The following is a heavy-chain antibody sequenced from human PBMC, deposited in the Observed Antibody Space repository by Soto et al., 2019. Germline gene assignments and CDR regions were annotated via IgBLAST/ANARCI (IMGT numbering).Heavy chain of an antibody. CDR2: ISFDGSKK. Sequence: QVQLVESGGGVVQPGTSLRLSCAASGFTFSSQNMHWVRQAPGKGPEWVGVISFDGSKKYFADSVKGRFTISRDNSQNMLYLQVSSLRAEDTAIYHCARLWYEGNPDDYWGQGTLVTVSS. J-gene: IGHJ4*01. V-gene: IGHV3-30*04. D-gene: IGHD6-13*01. CDR3: ARLWYEGNPDDY. CDR1: GFTFSSQN.